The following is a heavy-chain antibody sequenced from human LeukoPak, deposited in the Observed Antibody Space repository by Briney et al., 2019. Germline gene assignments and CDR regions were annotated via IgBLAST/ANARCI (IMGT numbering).Heavy chain of an antibody. CDR3: ARTGITFGGVIVIQGGSDY. Sequence: ASVKVSCKASGYTFTGYYMHWVRQAPGQGLEWMGWINPNSGGTNYAQKFQGRVTMTRDTSISTAYMELSRLRSDDTAVYYCARTGITFGGVIVIQGGSDYWGQGTLVTVSS. CDR2: INPNSGGT. J-gene: IGHJ4*02. D-gene: IGHD3-16*02. V-gene: IGHV1-2*02. CDR1: GYTFTGYY.